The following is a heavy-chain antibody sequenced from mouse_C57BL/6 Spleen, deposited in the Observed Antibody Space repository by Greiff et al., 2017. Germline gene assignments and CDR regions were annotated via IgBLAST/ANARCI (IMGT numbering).Heavy chain of an antibody. D-gene: IGHD2-4*01. CDR1: GYTFTDYY. V-gene: IGHV1-76*01. CDR3: ARFDYDEDWYFDV. Sequence: LVESGAELVRPGASVKLSCKASGYTFTDYYINWVKQRPGQGLEWIARIYPGSGNTYYNEKFKGKATLTAEKSSSTAYMQLSSLTSEDSAVYFCARFDYDEDWYFDVWGTGTTVTVSS. CDR2: IYPGSGNT. J-gene: IGHJ1*03.